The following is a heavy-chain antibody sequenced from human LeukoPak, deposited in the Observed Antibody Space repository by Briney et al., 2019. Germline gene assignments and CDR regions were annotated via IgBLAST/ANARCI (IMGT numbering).Heavy chain of an antibody. V-gene: IGHV3-30*18. CDR3: AKDHIVVVVAATPMIDY. Sequence: GRSLRLPCAASGFTFSSYGMHWVRQAPGKGLEWVAVISYDGSNKYYADSVKGRFTISRDNSKNTLYLQMNSLRAEDTAVYYCAKDHIVVVVAATPMIDYWGQGTLVTVSS. D-gene: IGHD2-15*01. CDR2: ISYDGSNK. J-gene: IGHJ4*02. CDR1: GFTFSSYG.